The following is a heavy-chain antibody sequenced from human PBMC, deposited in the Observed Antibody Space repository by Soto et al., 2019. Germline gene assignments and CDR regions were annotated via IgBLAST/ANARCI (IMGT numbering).Heavy chain of an antibody. CDR2: IKSKTDGGTP. Sequence: EVQLVESGGGLVKPRGSLRLSCAASGFTFSNAWMSWVRQAPGKGLEWVGRIKSKTDGGTPDYAAPVKGRFTISRDHSKNTLYLQMNSLKTEDTAVYYCTTPSSSSWYAVGMDVWGQGTTVTVSS. CDR1: GFTFSNAW. V-gene: IGHV3-15*01. D-gene: IGHD6-13*01. J-gene: IGHJ6*02. CDR3: TTPSSSSWYAVGMDV.